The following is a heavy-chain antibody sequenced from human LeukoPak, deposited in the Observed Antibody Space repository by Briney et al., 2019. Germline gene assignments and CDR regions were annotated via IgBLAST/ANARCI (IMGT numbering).Heavy chain of an antibody. CDR3: ARDRYYYDSSARYFDY. CDR1: GGSISSYY. D-gene: IGHD3-22*01. CDR2: IHTSGST. Sequence: KPSETLSLTCTVSGGSISSYYWSWIRQPAGKGLEWIGRIHTSGSTNYSPSLKSRVTMSADTSKNQFSLKLSSVTAADTAVYYCARDRYYYDSSARYFDYWGQGTLVTVSS. V-gene: IGHV4-4*07. J-gene: IGHJ4*02.